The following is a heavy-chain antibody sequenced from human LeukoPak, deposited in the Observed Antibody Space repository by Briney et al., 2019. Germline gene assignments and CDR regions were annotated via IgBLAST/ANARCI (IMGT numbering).Heavy chain of an antibody. CDR2: INHSGST. Sequence: SETLSLTCAVYGGSFSGYYWSWIRQPPGKGLEWIGEINHSGSTNYNPSLKSRVTISVDTSKNQFSLKLSSVTAADTAVYYCARGVKRGYSGCEYGYYYYTDGWGKGTTVSLSS. D-gene: IGHD5-12*01. J-gene: IGHJ6*03. V-gene: IGHV4-34*01. CDR1: GGSFSGYY. CDR3: ARGVKRGYSGCEYGYYYYTDG.